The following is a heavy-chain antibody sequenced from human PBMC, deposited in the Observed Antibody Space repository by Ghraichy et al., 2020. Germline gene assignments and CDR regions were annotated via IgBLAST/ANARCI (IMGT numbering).Heavy chain of an antibody. CDR3: AKLFPRIVVVPAAGMDV. Sequence: LSLPCAASRFNFSNYAMTWVRQAPGKGLEWVSAISGSGGSTYYADSGKGRFTISRDNSKNTLYLQMNSLRAEDTAVYYCAKLFPRIVVVPAAGMDVWGQGTTVTVSS. J-gene: IGHJ6*02. D-gene: IGHD2-2*01. CDR2: ISGSGGST. V-gene: IGHV3-23*01. CDR1: RFNFSNYA.